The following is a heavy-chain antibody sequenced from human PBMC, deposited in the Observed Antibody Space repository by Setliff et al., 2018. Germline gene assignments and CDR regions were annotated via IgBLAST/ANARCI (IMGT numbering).Heavy chain of an antibody. CDR3: ARDGYPGTS. Sequence: LSLSCAASGFTFSDYYMSWIRQAPGKGLEWVPYITSSGTTTFYTDSVKGRFAISRDNARNSLYLQMNSLRVEDTAVYYCARDGYPGTSWGQGTLVTVSS. D-gene: IGHD2-2*03. CDR1: GFTFSDYY. J-gene: IGHJ5*02. CDR2: ITSSGTTT. V-gene: IGHV3-11*01.